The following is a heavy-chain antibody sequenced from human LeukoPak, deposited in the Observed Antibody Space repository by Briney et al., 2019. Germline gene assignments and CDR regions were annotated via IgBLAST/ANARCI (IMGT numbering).Heavy chain of an antibody. CDR3: ARDGGTYQFDY. D-gene: IGHD1-26*01. V-gene: IGHV3-23*01. CDR1: GFTFSSYA. CDR2: ISGSGRST. Sequence: GASLRRSCAASGFTFSSYARSWVRQAPGKGLEWVSAISGSGRSTFYSDSVKGRFTISRDNSKNTLYLQMNSLRAEDTAVYYCARDGGTYQFDYWGQGTLVTVSS. J-gene: IGHJ4*02.